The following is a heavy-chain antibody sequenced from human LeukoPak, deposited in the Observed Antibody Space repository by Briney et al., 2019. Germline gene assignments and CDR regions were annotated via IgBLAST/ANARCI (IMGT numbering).Heavy chain of an antibody. CDR2: ISWDGGST. D-gene: IGHD3-22*01. J-gene: IGHJ6*03. CDR3: AREKGSGYYSGGYMYV. Sequence: GGSLRLSCAASGFTFDDYAMHWVRQAPGRGLEWVSLISWDGGSTYYADSVKGRFTISRDNSKNSLYLQMNSLRAEDTAMYYCAREKGSGYYSGGYMYVWGKGTTVTVSS. CDR1: GFTFDDYA. V-gene: IGHV3-43D*03.